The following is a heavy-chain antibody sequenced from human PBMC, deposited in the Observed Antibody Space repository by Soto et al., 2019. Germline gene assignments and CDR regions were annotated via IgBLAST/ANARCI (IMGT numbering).Heavy chain of an antibody. Sequence: QVQLVQSGAEVKKPGSSVKVSCKASGGTFSNYAINWVRQAPGQGLEWMGGIIPMFHSTNYAQRFQDRVTITADESTSTAYMELSGLRSVDTAVYFCARGLYGGYLWFDFWGQGTLVTVSS. CDR1: GGTFSNYA. J-gene: IGHJ4*02. D-gene: IGHD5-12*01. V-gene: IGHV1-69*01. CDR2: IIPMFHST. CDR3: ARGLYGGYLWFDF.